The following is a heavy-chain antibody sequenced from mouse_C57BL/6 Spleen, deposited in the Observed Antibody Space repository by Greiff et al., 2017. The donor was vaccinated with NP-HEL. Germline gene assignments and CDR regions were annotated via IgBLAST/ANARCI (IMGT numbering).Heavy chain of an antibody. CDR3: ARGGYYGNYDAMDY. CDR2: IDPSDSYT. CDR1: GYTFTSYW. D-gene: IGHD2-1*01. J-gene: IGHJ4*01. V-gene: IGHV1-50*01. Sequence: VQLQQPGAELVKPGASVKLSCKASGYTFTSYWMQWVKQRPGQGLEWIGEIDPSDSYTNYNLKFKGKATLTVDTSSSTAYMQLSSLTSEDSAVYYCARGGYYGNYDAMDYWGQGTSVTVSS.